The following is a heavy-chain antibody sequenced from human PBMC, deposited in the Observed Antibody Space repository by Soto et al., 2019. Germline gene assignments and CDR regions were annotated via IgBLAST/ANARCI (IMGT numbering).Heavy chain of an antibody. Sequence: QVQLQQWGAGLLKPSETLSLTCAVYGGSFSGYYWSWIRQPPGKGLEWIGEINHSGSTNYNPSLKSPVTISVDTSKNQFSLKLSSVTAADTAVYYCARGHYDFWSGSPRGYFDYWGQGTLVTVSS. J-gene: IGHJ4*02. V-gene: IGHV4-34*01. D-gene: IGHD3-3*01. CDR2: INHSGST. CDR1: GGSFSGYY. CDR3: ARGHYDFWSGSPRGYFDY.